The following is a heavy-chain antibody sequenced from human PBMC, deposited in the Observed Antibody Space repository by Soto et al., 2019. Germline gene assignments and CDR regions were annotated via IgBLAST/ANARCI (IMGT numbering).Heavy chain of an antibody. CDR2: IWYDGSNK. J-gene: IGHJ6*02. Sequence: GGSLRLSCAASGFTFSSYGMHWVRQAPGKGLEWVAVIWYDGSNKYYADSVKGRFTISRDNSKNTLYLQMNSLRAEDTAVYYCARPRLRFLETYGMDVWGQGTTVTVSS. V-gene: IGHV3-33*01. CDR3: ARPRLRFLETYGMDV. CDR1: GFTFSSYG. D-gene: IGHD3-3*01.